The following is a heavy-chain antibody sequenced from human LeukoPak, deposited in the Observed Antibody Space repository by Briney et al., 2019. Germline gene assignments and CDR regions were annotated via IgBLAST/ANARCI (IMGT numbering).Heavy chain of an antibody. CDR3: ARDRGRYCSSTSCYTTGIYYYYGMDV. D-gene: IGHD2-2*02. CDR1: GFTFSSYA. CDR2: ISYDGSNK. Sequence: GGSLRLSCAASGFTFSSYAVHWVRQAPGKGLEWVAVISYDGSNKYYADSVKGRFTISRDNSKNTLYLQMNSLRAEDTAVYYCARDRGRYCSSTSCYTTGIYYYYGMDVWGQGTTVTVSS. V-gene: IGHV3-30-3*01. J-gene: IGHJ6*02.